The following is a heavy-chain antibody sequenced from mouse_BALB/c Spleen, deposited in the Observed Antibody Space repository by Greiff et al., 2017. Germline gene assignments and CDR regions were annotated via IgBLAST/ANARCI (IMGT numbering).Heavy chain of an antibody. J-gene: IGHJ4*01. CDR3: ARSGLRGDYYAMDY. CDR1: GFNIKDTY. Sequence: EVQLQQSGAELVKPGASVKLSCTASGFNIKDTYMHWVKQRPEQGLEWIGRIDPANGNTKYDPKFQGKATITADTSSNTAYLQLSSLTSEDTAVYYCARSGLRGDYYAMDYWGQGTSVTVSS. CDR2: IDPANGNT. D-gene: IGHD2-12*01. V-gene: IGHV14-3*02.